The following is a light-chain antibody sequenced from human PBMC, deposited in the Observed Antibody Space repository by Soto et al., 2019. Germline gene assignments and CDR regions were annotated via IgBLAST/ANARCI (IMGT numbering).Light chain of an antibody. Sequence: EIVMTQSPATLSVSPGERATISCRASQSVSSNLAWYQQKPGQAPRLLIYGASTWATGIPARFSGSGSGTEFTLTISTLQSHDFAVYYCQQYDNWPPWTFGQGTKVEIK. CDR3: QQYDNWPPWT. CDR1: QSVSSN. J-gene: IGKJ1*01. CDR2: GAS. V-gene: IGKV3-15*01.